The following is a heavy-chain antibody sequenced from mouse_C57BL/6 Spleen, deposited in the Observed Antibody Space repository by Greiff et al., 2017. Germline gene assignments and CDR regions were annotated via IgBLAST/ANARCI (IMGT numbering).Heavy chain of an antibody. CDR3: ARVGIYYYGSSSSMDY. CDR1: GYTFTSYG. V-gene: IGHV1-81*01. D-gene: IGHD1-1*01. CDR2: IYPRSGNT. J-gene: IGHJ4*01. Sequence: VQLQQSGAELARPGASVKLSCKASGYTFTSYGISWVKQRTGQGLEWIGEIYPRSGNTYYNEKFKGKATLTADTSSSTAYMELRSLTSDDSAVYFCARVGIYYYGSSSSMDYWGQGTSVTVSS.